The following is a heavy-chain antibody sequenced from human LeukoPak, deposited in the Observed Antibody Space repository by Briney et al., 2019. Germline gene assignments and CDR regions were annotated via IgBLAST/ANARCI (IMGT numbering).Heavy chain of an antibody. D-gene: IGHD3-10*01. J-gene: IGHJ4*02. CDR3: VRWGVEAGMDC. V-gene: IGHV3-7*01. CDR2: INPDGSDT. Sequence: GGSLRLSCEGSGFTFSNYWMGRVRQAPGKGLEWVANINPDGSDTTYVDSVKGRFIISRDNAKKSLLLQMNSLRVEETSVYYRVRWGVEAGMDCWGQGSLVTVSS. CDR1: GFTFSNYW.